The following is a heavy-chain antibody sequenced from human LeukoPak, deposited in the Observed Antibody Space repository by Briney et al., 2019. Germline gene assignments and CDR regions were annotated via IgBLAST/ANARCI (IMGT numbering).Heavy chain of an antibody. CDR2: IYYSGST. Sequence: SETLSLTCTVSGGSISSSSYYWGWIRQPPGKGLEWIGSIYYSGSTYYNPSLKSRVTISVDTSKNQFPLKLSSVTAADTAVYYCARGYCSSTSCYGMDVWGQGTTVTVSS. J-gene: IGHJ6*01. V-gene: IGHV4-39*01. CDR3: ARGYCSSTSCYGMDV. D-gene: IGHD2-2*01. CDR1: GGSISSSSYY.